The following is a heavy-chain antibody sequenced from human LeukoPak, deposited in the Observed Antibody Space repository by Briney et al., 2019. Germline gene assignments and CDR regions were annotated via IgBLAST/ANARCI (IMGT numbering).Heavy chain of an antibody. CDR2: ISGSGGST. CDR1: GLTFSSYA. J-gene: IGHJ5*02. CDR3: AKDGYSYGPYNWFDP. V-gene: IGHV3-23*01. D-gene: IGHD5-18*01. Sequence: PGGSLRLSCAASGLTFSSYAMSWVRQAPGKGLEWVSAISGSGGSTYYADSVKGRFTISRDNSKNTLYLQMNSLRAEDTAVYYCAKDGYSYGPYNWFDPWGQGTLVTVSS.